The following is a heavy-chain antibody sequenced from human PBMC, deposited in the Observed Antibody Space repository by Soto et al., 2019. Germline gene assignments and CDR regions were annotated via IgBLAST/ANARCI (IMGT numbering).Heavy chain of an antibody. CDR2: IWYDGSNK. V-gene: IGHV3-33*01. J-gene: IGHJ4*02. D-gene: IGHD3-22*01. Sequence: QVQLVESGGGVVQPGRSLRLSCAASGFTFSSYGMHWVRQAPGMGLEWVAVIWYDGSNKYYADSVKGRFTISRDNSKNTLYLQMNSLRAEDTAVYYCARGYDSSGYYGDYWGQGTLVTVSS. CDR1: GFTFSSYG. CDR3: ARGYDSSGYYGDY.